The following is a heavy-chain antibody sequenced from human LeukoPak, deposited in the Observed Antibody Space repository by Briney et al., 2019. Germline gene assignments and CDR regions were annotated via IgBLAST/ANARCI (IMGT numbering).Heavy chain of an antibody. J-gene: IGHJ4*02. D-gene: IGHD4-23*01. Sequence: PGGSLRLSCAASGFTFSTYWMSWVRQAPGQGLEWVANIKEDGTDKHYMDSVKGRFTISRDNAKSSLSLQLNSLRAEDTALYYCAREIVGGASAFDYWGQGTLVTVSS. V-gene: IGHV3-7*03. CDR3: AREIVGGASAFDY. CDR1: GFTFSTYW. CDR2: IKEDGTDK.